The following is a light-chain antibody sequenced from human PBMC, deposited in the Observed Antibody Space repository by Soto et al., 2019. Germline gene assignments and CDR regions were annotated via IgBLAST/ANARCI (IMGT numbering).Light chain of an antibody. CDR3: QQLNIYPLP. CDR1: QAISSH. CDR2: GAS. Sequence: DIQLTQSPSFLSASVGGRVTITCRASQAISSHLAWYQQKPGKAPNLLIYGASTLQSGVPSRFSGSGSGTQLTLTISSLQPEDFATYYCQQLNIYPLPFGPGTTVDIK. J-gene: IGKJ3*01. V-gene: IGKV1-9*01.